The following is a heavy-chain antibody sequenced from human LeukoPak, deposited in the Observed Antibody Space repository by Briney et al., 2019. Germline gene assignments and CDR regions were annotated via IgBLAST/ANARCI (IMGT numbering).Heavy chain of an antibody. D-gene: IGHD3-3*02. Sequence: PSETLSPTCTVSGGSISSYYWSWIRQPPGKGLEWIGYLRHSGNTNHNFSLKGRVTFSLDTSKNQFSLILRSVTAADTAIYFCARESSTTQTNLFDYWGQGTLVTVSS. CDR1: GGSISSYY. J-gene: IGHJ4*02. CDR2: LRHSGNT. V-gene: IGHV4-59*01. CDR3: ARESSTTQTNLFDY.